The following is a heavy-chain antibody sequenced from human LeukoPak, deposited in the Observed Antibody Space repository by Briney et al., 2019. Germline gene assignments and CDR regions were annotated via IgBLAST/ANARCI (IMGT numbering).Heavy chain of an antibody. CDR3: ARGYCGGDCPRDDDAFDI. J-gene: IGHJ3*02. D-gene: IGHD2-21*02. CDR1: GLTVSRNY. V-gene: IGHV3-66*01. CDR2: IYSSGTT. Sequence: GGSLRLSCAASGLTVSRNYMTWVRQAPGKGLEWVSTIYSSGTTYYADSVKGRFAISRNSSKNTLYLQMNSLRADDTAVYYCARGYCGGDCPRDDDAFDIWGQGTTVTVSS.